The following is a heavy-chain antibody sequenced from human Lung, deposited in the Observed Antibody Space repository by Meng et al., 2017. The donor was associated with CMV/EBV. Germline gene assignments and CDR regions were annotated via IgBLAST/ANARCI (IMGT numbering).Heavy chain of an antibody. CDR3: ARSKGYCSGGSCISRFDP. CDR1: GGSFSGGYY. J-gene: IGHJ5*02. V-gene: IGHV4-31*03. Sequence: LRLXCTVSGGSFSGGYYWSWIRQHPGKGLELIGYIYYSGSTNYNPSLKSRVTMSIDTSKNQFSLKLTSVTAADTAVYYCARSKGYCSGGSCISRFDPWGQGTPVTVSS. CDR2: IYYSGST. D-gene: IGHD2-15*01.